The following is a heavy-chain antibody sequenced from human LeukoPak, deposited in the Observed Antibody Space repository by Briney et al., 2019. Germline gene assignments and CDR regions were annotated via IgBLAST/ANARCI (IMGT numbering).Heavy chain of an antibody. J-gene: IGHJ4*02. CDR1: GYSFTSYW. D-gene: IGHD6-19*01. V-gene: IGHV5-51*01. CDR2: IYPGDSDT. Sequence: GESLKISCKGSGYSFTSYWIGWVRQLPGKGLEWMGIIYPGDSDTKYSPSFQGQVTISADKSISTAYLQWSSLKASDTAMYYCARTGYTSGWYVGSFDYWGQGTLVTVSS. CDR3: ARTGYTSGWYVGSFDY.